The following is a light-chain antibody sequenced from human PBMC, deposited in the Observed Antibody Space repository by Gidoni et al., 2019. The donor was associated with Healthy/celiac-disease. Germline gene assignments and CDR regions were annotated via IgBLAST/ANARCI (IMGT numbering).Light chain of an antibody. V-gene: IGKV1-12*01. CDR1: QGMSSW. CDR2: AAS. J-gene: IGKJ1*01. CDR3: QQANSFPWT. Sequence: DIKKPQSPSSVSASVGDRVTITCRASQGMSSWLAWYQQKPGKAPMLLIYAASSLQSGVPSRFSGSGSGTDFTLTISSLQPEDFATYYCQQANSFPWTFGQGTKVEIK.